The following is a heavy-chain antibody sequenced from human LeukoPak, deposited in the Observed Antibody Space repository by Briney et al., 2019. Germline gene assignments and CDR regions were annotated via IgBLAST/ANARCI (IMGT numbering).Heavy chain of an antibody. D-gene: IGHD3-3*01. CDR2: ISGSGGST. CDR3: AKLVPSDDFWSGYLGWFDP. J-gene: IGHJ5*02. CDR1: GFTFSNYA. Sequence: GGSLRLXCAASGFTFSNYAMNWVRQAPGKELEWVSAISGSGGSTYYADSVKGRFTISRDNSKNTLYVQMNSLRAEDTAVYYCAKLVPSDDFWSGYLGWFDPWGQGTLVTVSS. V-gene: IGHV3-23*01.